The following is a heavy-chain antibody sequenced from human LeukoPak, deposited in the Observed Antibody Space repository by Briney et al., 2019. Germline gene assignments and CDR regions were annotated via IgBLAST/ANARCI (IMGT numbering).Heavy chain of an antibody. D-gene: IGHD4-17*01. CDR1: GYTFTGYY. V-gene: IGHV1-2*02. CDR3: ARVTDYGNDAFDI. CDR2: INPNSGGT. Sequence: ASVKVSCKASGYTFTGYYMHWVRQAPGQGLEWMGWINPNSGGTNYAQKFQGRATMTRDTSISTAYMELSRLRSDDTAVYYCARVTDYGNDAFDIWGQGTMVTVSS. J-gene: IGHJ3*02.